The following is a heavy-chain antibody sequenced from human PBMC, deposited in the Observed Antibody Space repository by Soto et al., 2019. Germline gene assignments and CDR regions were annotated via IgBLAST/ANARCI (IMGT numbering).Heavy chain of an antibody. V-gene: IGHV3-23*01. J-gene: IGHJ3*02. D-gene: IGHD2-2*01. CDR3: AKGRPIVVVPAVDDAFDI. CDR1: GFTFSSYA. CDR2: ISGSGGST. Sequence: GGSLRLSCAASGFTFSSYAMSWVRQAPGKGLEWVSAISGSGGSTYYADSVKGRFTISRDNSKNTRYLQMNSLRAEDTAVYYCAKGRPIVVVPAVDDAFDIWGQGTMVTVSS.